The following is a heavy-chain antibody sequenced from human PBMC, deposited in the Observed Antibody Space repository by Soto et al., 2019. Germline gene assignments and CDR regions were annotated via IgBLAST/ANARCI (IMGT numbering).Heavy chain of an antibody. CDR3: ARSEGPIVATHFDF. CDR1: GYTFTSYG. V-gene: IGHV1-18*01. D-gene: IGHD5-12*01. Sequence: ASVKVSCKASGYTFTSYGISWVRQAPGQGLEWMGWISAYNGNTNYAQKLQGRVTMTTDTSTSTAYMELRSLGSDDTAVYYCARSEGPIVATHFDFWGQGTLVTVSS. CDR2: ISAYNGNT. J-gene: IGHJ4*02.